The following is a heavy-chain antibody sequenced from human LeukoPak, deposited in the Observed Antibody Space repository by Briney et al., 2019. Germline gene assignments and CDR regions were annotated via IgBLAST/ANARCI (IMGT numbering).Heavy chain of an antibody. CDR2: IYYSGST. V-gene: IGHV4-59*08. CDR1: GGSISSYY. D-gene: IGHD3-16*01. Sequence: SETLSLTCTVSGGSISSYYWSWIRQPPGKGLEWIGYIYYSGSTYYNPSLKSRVTISVDTSKNQFSLKLSSVTAADTAVYYCARATTFGGDKIDYWGQGTLVTVSS. J-gene: IGHJ4*02. CDR3: ARATTFGGDKIDY.